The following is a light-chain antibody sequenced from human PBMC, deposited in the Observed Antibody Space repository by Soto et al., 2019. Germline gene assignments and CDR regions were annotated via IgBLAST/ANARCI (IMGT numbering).Light chain of an antibody. J-gene: IGLJ1*01. CDR1: SSDVGGYNF. CDR3: SSYSSTTTREV. Sequence: QAVVTQPASVSGSPGQSITISCTGTSSDVGGYNFVSWYQHHPGTPPKLIIYEVIHRPSGVSNRFSGSKSAITASLTISGLQVEDEADYFCSSYSSTTTREVFGTGTKLTVL. CDR2: EVI. V-gene: IGLV2-14*01.